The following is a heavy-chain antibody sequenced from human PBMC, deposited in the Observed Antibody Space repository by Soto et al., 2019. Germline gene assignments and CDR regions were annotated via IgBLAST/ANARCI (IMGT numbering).Heavy chain of an antibody. D-gene: IGHD2-15*01. CDR2: IYTSGSP. Sequence: PSETLSLTCSVSGGSISSYCWSWIRQPAGKGLEWIGRIYTSGSPNYNPSLKSRVTMSVDTSKNQFSLNLRSVTAADTAVYYCARYSNNCFDPWGQGTLVTVSS. CDR1: GGSISSYC. J-gene: IGHJ5*02. V-gene: IGHV4-4*07. CDR3: ARYSNNCFDP.